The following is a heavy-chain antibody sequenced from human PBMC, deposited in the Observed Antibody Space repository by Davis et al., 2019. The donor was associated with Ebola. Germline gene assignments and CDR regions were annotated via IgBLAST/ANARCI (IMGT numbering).Heavy chain of an antibody. J-gene: IGHJ6*02. Sequence: GESLKISCAASGFTVSSNYMSWVRQAPGKGLEWVSVIYNGGSTYYADSVKGRFTISRDNSKNTLYLQMNSLRAEDTAVYYCAKDDYGDYAYYYYGMDVWGQGTTVTVSS. V-gene: IGHV3-53*05. CDR3: AKDDYGDYAYYYYGMDV. CDR1: GFTVSSNY. D-gene: IGHD4-17*01. CDR2: IYNGGST.